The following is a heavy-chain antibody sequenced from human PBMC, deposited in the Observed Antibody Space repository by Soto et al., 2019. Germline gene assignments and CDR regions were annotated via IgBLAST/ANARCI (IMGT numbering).Heavy chain of an antibody. Sequence: LRLSCAASGFSFNDNWMHWVRQVPGKGLMWVSRLKSDGRDTIYADSVKGRFTVSRDSAKNTLYLQMNSLRAEDTAVYYCAKCPLLWSGYYTDYYYGMDVWGQGTTVTVSS. CDR2: LKSDGRDT. V-gene: IGHV3-74*01. J-gene: IGHJ6*02. D-gene: IGHD3-3*01. CDR3: AKCPLLWSGYYTDYYYGMDV. CDR1: GFSFNDNW.